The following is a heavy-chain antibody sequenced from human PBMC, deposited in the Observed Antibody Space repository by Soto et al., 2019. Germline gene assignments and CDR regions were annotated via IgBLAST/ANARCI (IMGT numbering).Heavy chain of an antibody. J-gene: IGHJ5*02. V-gene: IGHV4-30-4*08. CDR3: ARHSYCSSICWFDP. CDR1: GDSVSRADSY. CDR2: ISYSGKT. D-gene: IGHD2-2*01. Sequence: SETLSLTCTVSGDSVSRADSYWSWIRQPPGKGLEWIGYISYSGKTYYKPSLKSRVAISADTSKNQFSLKLGSMTAADTAVYYCARHSYCSSICWFDPWGQGTLVTVSS.